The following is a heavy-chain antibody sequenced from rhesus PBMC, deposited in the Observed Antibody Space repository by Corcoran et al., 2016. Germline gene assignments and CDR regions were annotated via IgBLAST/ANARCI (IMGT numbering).Heavy chain of an antibody. CDR3: ARGPYTTRIDY. CDR2: ISGVIGVT. CDR1: GGSFSGYY. V-gene: IGHV4-165*01. Sequence: QVQLQESGPGLVKPSETLSLTCAVSGGSFSGYYWGWIRQPPGKGLEWIGDISGVIGVTAYHPSLKSRVTISTDTSKNQFSLKLSSVTAADTAVYYCARGPYTTRIDYWGQGVLVTVSS. D-gene: IGHD3-3*01. J-gene: IGHJ4*01.